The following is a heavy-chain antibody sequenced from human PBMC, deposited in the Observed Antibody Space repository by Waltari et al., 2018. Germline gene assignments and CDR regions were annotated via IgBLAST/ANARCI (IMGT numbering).Heavy chain of an antibody. J-gene: IGHJ4*02. V-gene: IGHV1-69*02. CDR1: GGTFSSYT. CDR3: ASSTEQSVGGWY. D-gene: IGHD6-19*01. Sequence: QVQLVQSGAEVKKPGSSVKVSCKASGGTFSSYTISWVRQAPGQGLEWMGRSIPILGIANYAQKFQGRVTITADKSTSTAYMELSSLRSEDTAVYYCASSTEQSVGGWYWGQGTLVTVSS. CDR2: SIPILGIA.